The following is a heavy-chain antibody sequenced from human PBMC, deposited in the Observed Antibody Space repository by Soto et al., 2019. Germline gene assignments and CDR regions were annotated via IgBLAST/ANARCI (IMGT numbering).Heavy chain of an antibody. V-gene: IGHV1-18*04. CDR2: ISAYNGNT. CDR1: GYTFTSYG. Sequence: QVQLVQSGAEVKKPGASVKVSCKASGYTFTSYGISWVRQAPGQGLEWMGWISAYNGNTNYAQKLQGRVTMTTDTSTSTAYMELRSLRSDDTAVYYCERRIAARPGVFYYYYGMDVWGQGTTVTVSS. CDR3: ERRIAARPGVFYYYYGMDV. J-gene: IGHJ6*02. D-gene: IGHD6-6*01.